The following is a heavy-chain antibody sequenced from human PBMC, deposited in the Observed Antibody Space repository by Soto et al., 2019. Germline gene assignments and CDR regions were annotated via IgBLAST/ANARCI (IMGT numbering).Heavy chain of an antibody. CDR2: ISYDGSNK. CDR1: GFTFSSYG. V-gene: IGHV3-30*18. CDR3: AKGIFGRDDAAYFDY. D-gene: IGHD3-16*01. Sequence: GGSLRLSCAASGFTFSSYGMHWVRQAPGKGLEWVAVISYDGSNKYYADSVKGRFTISRDNSKNTLYLQMNSLRAEDTAVYYCAKGIFGRDDAAYFDYWGQGTLVTVSS. J-gene: IGHJ4*02.